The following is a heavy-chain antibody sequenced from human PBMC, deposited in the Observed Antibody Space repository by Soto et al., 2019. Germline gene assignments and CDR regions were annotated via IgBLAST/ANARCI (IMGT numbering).Heavy chain of an antibody. J-gene: IGHJ6*02. CDR3: AKDVGAYYCYGMDV. V-gene: IGHV3-23*01. Sequence: HPGGSLRLSCAASGFTFYSDTMSWFRQAPGKGLEWVSSISGSGRSTYYADSVKGRFTISRDNSNNTLYLQMHSLRAEDTAVYYCAKDVGAYYCYGMDVWGQGTTVTVSS. CDR1: GFTFYSDT. CDR2: ISGSGRST. D-gene: IGHD1-26*01.